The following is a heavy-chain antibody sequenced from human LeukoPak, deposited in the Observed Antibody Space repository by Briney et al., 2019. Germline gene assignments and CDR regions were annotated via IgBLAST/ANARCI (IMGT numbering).Heavy chain of an antibody. J-gene: IGHJ5*02. D-gene: IGHD2-15*01. Sequence: GGSPRLSCAASGFTFSSYSMNWVRQAPGKGLEWVSSISSSSSYIYYADSVKGRFTISRDNAKNSLYLQMNSPRAEDTAVYYCASLGYCSGGSCYVGNWFDPWGQGTLVTVSS. V-gene: IGHV3-21*01. CDR2: ISSSSSYI. CDR1: GFTFSSYS. CDR3: ASLGYCSGGSCYVGNWFDP.